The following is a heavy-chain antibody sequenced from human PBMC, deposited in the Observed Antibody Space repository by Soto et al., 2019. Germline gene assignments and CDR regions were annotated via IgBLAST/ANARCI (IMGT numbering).Heavy chain of an antibody. CDR3: AGQRGNYFDY. CDR1: GDSLSTFY. CDR2: IYYTGST. J-gene: IGHJ4*02. V-gene: IGHV4-59*01. Sequence: QVQLQESGPGLVKPSETLSLTCTVSGDSLSTFYWSWIRQPPGKGLEWIGYIYYTGSTNYNPSLRSRVTMSVDPSKKQCCLKLSSVTAADTAVYYCAGQRGNYFDYWGQGTLVTVSS. D-gene: IGHD3-10*01.